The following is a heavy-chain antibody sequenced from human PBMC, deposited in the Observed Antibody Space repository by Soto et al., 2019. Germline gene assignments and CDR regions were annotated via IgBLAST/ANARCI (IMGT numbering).Heavy chain of an antibody. CDR2: IYTSGTT. Sequence: PSETLSLTCNFYDGSLRSNYWSWIRPPAGKALEWIGRIYTSGTTNYNPSLKSRATMLVDTSKKQSALIPSSVTAADTAVYFCAREGAGGFGLAVWGKGTTATVSS. J-gene: IGHJ6*04. V-gene: IGHV4-4*07. CDR1: DGSLRSNY. D-gene: IGHD1-26*01. CDR3: AREGAGGFGLAV.